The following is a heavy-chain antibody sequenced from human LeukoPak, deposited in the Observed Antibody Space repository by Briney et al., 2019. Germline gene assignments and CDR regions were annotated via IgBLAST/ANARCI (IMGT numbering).Heavy chain of an antibody. CDR1: GGSISSGSYY. CDR3: AGERWVDAFDI. D-gene: IGHD5-24*01. Sequence: PSETLSLTCTVSGGSISSGSYYWSWIRQPAGKGLEWIGRIYTSGSTNYNPSLKSRVTISVDTSKNQFSLKLSSVTAADTAVYYCAGERWVDAFDIWGQGTMVTVS. V-gene: IGHV4-61*02. J-gene: IGHJ3*02. CDR2: IYTSGST.